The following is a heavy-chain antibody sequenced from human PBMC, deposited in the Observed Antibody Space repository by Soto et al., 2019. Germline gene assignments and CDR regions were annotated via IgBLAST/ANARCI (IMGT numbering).Heavy chain of an antibody. D-gene: IGHD2-21*02. CDR3: ARSRHIVVVTFDY. CDR2: INAGNGNT. CDR1: GYTFTSYA. J-gene: IGHJ4*02. Sequence: ASVKVSFKASGYTFTSYAMHWVRQAPGQRLEWMGWINAGNGNTKYSQKFQGRVTITRDTSASTAYMELSSLRSEDTAVYYCARSRHIVVVTFDYWGQGTLVTVSS. V-gene: IGHV1-3*01.